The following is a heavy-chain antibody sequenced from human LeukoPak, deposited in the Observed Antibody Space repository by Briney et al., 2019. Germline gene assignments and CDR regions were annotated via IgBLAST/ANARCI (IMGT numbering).Heavy chain of an antibody. CDR1: GYSFTSYW. CDR2: IDPSDSYT. Sequence: GESLKISCKGSGYSFTSYWISWVRQMPGKGLEWMGRIDPSDSYTNYSPSFQGHVTISADKSISTAYLQWSSLKASDTAMYYCARHGGGVRGVIITESYYYYYGMDVWGQGTTVTVSS. D-gene: IGHD3-10*01. V-gene: IGHV5-10-1*01. J-gene: IGHJ6*02. CDR3: ARHGGGVRGVIITESYYYYYGMDV.